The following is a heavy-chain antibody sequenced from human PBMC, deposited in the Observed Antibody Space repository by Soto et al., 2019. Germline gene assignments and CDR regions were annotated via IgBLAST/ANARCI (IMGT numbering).Heavy chain of an antibody. D-gene: IGHD2-2*01. Sequence: GASVKVSCKASGYTFSSYAMHWVRQAPGQRLEWMGWINAVNGNTKYSQRFQGRLTIIGDTSASTGYMELSSLRSEDTAVYYCARSVVVRVAPAYWGQGSLVTVSS. V-gene: IGHV1-3*01. CDR1: GYTFSSYA. CDR2: INAVNGNT. J-gene: IGHJ4*02. CDR3: ARSVVVRVAPAY.